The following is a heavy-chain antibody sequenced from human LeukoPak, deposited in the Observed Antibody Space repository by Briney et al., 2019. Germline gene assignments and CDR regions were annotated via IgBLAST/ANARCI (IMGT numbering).Heavy chain of an antibody. Sequence: GGPLRLSCAASGFTFTNYWMHWVRQAPGMGLVWVSRLPPDELGIIYADSVKGRFTVSRDNAKNTVYLQMNNLRVDDTAMYYCVGTIASRGSEYWGQGALVTVSS. CDR2: LPPDELGI. CDR3: VGTIASRGSEY. D-gene: IGHD6-6*01. CDR1: GFTFTNYW. J-gene: IGHJ4*02. V-gene: IGHV3-74*01.